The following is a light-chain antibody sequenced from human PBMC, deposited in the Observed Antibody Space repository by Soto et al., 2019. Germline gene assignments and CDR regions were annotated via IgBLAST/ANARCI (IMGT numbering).Light chain of an antibody. V-gene: IGKV1-5*03. CDR2: KAS. J-gene: IGKJ1*01. CDR1: QSIGNW. Sequence: DIQMTQSPSTLSASVGDRVTITCRASQSIGNWLAWYQQKLGKAPKLLIYKASNLETGVPSRFSGRGSGTEFTLTISCLQPDDFAIYYCQQYDDYPRTFGQGTKVEIK. CDR3: QQYDDYPRT.